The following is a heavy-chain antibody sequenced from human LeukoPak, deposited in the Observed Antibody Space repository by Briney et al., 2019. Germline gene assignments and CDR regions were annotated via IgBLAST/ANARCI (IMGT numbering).Heavy chain of an antibody. CDR1: GYNFPSYW. Sequence: GESLKISCKGSGYNFPSYWIGWVRQMPGKGLEWMGIIYPGDSDTRYSPSFQGQVTISADKSISTAYLQWSSLKASDTAMYYCARHLLPAVVTSYDVFHIWGQGTMVTVSS. CDR3: ARHLLPAVVTSYDVFHI. CDR2: IYPGDSDT. V-gene: IGHV5-51*01. J-gene: IGHJ3*02. D-gene: IGHD2/OR15-2a*01.